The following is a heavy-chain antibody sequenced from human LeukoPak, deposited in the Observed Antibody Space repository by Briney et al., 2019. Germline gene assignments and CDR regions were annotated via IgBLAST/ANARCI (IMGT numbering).Heavy chain of an antibody. J-gene: IGHJ5*02. D-gene: IGHD2-2*01. Sequence: SETLSLTCTVSGGSISSYYWTWIRQPAGKGLEWIGRIYSSGSTNYNPSLKSRVTMSVDTSKNQFFLRLSSVTAADTAMYYCARDLLQSSWPNCFDPWGQGTLVTVSS. CDR3: ARDLLQSSWPNCFDP. CDR1: GGSISSYY. CDR2: IYSSGST. V-gene: IGHV4-4*07.